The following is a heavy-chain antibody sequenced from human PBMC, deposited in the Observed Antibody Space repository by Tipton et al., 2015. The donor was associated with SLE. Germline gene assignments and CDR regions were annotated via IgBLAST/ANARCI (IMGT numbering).Heavy chain of an antibody. CDR3: AREGYYGSGDYFDY. Sequence: QSGAEVKKPGSSVKVSCKASGGTFSSYAISWVRQAPGQGLEWMGIINPSGGSTTYAQKFQGRVTMTTDTSTSTAYMELKSLRSDDTAVYYCAREGYYGSGDYFDYWGQGTLVTVSS. V-gene: IGHV1-69*04. CDR1: GGTFSSYA. J-gene: IGHJ4*02. CDR2: INPSGGST. D-gene: IGHD3-10*01.